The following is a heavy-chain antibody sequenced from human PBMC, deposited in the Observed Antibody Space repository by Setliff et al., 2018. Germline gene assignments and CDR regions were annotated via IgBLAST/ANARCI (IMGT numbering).Heavy chain of an antibody. CDR1: GVSISDGHF. CDR3: ARRDEYLQFREFFDF. D-gene: IGHD3-10*01. V-gene: IGHV4-38-2*01. J-gene: IGHJ4*02. Sequence: SETLSLTCAVSGVSISDGHFWGWIRQPPGKGLEWIGSIDRTGNRCYNSPLRSRVTLSIDMSRNEFSLELRSMTAADTAVYYCARRDEYLQFREFFDFWGQGILVTVSS. CDR2: IDRTGNR.